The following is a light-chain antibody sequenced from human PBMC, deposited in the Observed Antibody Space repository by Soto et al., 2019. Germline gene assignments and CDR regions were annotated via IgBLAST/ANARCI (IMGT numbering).Light chain of an antibody. J-gene: IGLJ2*01. CDR3: AAWDDSLNVVV. CDR1: SSNIGSNT. V-gene: IGLV1-44*01. Sequence: QSVLTQPPSASGTPGQRVTISCSGSSSNIGSNTVNWYQQLPGTAPKLLIYTNNQRPSGVPDRFSGSKSGTSASLAIRGLQSEDEADDYCAAWDDSLNVVVFGGGTKLTVL. CDR2: TNN.